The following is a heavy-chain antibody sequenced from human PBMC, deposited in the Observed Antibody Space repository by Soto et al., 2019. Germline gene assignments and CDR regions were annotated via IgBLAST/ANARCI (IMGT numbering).Heavy chain of an antibody. CDR3: AKEILAAAYAATSPFDL. Sequence: GGSLRLSCAASGFTFSSYAMGWVRQAPGTGLEWVLVVVGSGYDRFLADSVKGRFSVSRDNSKNTLYLDMNRLRAEDTARYYCAKEILAAAYAATSPFDLWGQGTLVTVSS. CDR2: VVGSGYDR. V-gene: IGHV3-23*01. D-gene: IGHD2-2*01. J-gene: IGHJ4*02. CDR1: GFTFSSYA.